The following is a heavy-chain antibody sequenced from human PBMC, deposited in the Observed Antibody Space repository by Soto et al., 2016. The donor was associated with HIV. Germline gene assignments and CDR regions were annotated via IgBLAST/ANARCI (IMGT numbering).Heavy chain of an antibody. J-gene: IGHJ4*02. CDR3: ATRNSGGGSVRGVLPWGY. CDR2: ISGSGGST. V-gene: IGHV3-23*01. Sequence: EVQLLESGGGLVQPGGSLRLSCAASGFTFSSYAMSWVRQAPGKGLEWVSAISGSGGSTYYADSVKGRFTISRDNSKNTLYLQMNSLRAEDTAVYYCATRNSGGGSVRGVLPWGYWGQGTLVTGLL. CDR1: GFTFSSYA. D-gene: IGHD3-10*01.